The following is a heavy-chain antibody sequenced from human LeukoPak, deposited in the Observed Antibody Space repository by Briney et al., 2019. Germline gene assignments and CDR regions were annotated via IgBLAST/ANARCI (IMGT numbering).Heavy chain of an antibody. CDR1: GFTVSSNY. Sequence: PGGSLRLSCAASGFTVSSNYMNWVRQAPGKGLEWVSVIYSGGSTYYADSVKGRFTISRDNSKNTLYLQMNSLRAEDTAVYYCARAGTAAASRHYYYMDVWGKGTTVTVSS. CDR3: ARAGTAAASRHYYYMDV. J-gene: IGHJ6*03. D-gene: IGHD6-13*01. V-gene: IGHV3-53*01. CDR2: IYSGGST.